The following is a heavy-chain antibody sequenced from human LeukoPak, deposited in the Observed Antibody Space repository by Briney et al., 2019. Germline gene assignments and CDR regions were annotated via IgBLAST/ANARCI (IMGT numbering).Heavy chain of an antibody. V-gene: IGHV4-39*01. CDR2: ISYSANT. D-gene: IGHD3-10*01. CDR1: GGSISRTSYY. J-gene: IGHJ4*02. CDR3: GRVILGEAKSPIDC. Sequence: SETLSLPCTVSGGSISRTSYYWGWIRQPPGKGLEWIGVISYSANTYYNPSLKSRVTISVDTSKNQFSLKLTSVTAADTAVYYCGRVILGEAKSPIDCWGQGTLVTVSS.